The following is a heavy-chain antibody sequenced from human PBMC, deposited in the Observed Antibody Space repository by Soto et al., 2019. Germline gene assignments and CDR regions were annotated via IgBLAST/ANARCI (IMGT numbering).Heavy chain of an antibody. CDR3: ARGGSLNWYFDL. D-gene: IGHD1-26*01. J-gene: IGHJ2*01. CDR2: ISSDGSST. V-gene: IGHV3-74*01. CDR1: GFTFSSYA. Sequence: GGSLRLSCAASGFTFSSYAMSWVRQAPGKGLVWVSRISSDGSSTNYADSVKGRFTISRDNAKNTLYLQMNSLRAEDTAVYYCARGGSLNWYFDLWGRGTLVTVSS.